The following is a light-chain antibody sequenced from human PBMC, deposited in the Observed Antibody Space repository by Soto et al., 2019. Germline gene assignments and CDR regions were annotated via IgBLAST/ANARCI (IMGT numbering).Light chain of an antibody. Sequence: QSVLTQAPSASGTPGQRVTISCSGSSSNIGSNTVSWYQQVPGTAPKVLIYSNDQRPSGVPDRFSGSKSGTSASLAIGGLQSEDESDYYCEAWDGSLSGWVFGGGTKLTVL. V-gene: IGLV1-44*01. CDR2: SND. J-gene: IGLJ3*02. CDR1: SSNIGSNT. CDR3: EAWDGSLSGWV.